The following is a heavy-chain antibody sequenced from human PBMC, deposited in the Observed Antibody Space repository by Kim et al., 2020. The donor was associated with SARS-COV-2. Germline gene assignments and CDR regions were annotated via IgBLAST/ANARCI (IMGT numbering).Heavy chain of an antibody. CDR3: ARDQREYYGSGSYDY. D-gene: IGHD3-10*01. J-gene: IGHJ4*02. Sequence: DSVKGRFTISRDNAKNSLYLQMNSLRAEDTAVYYCARDQREYYGSGSYDYWGQGTLVTVSS. V-gene: IGHV3-48*03.